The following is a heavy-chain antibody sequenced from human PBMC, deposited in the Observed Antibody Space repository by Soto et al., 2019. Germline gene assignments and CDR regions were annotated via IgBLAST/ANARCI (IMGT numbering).Heavy chain of an antibody. CDR3: TSGIDTASSGYFDL. J-gene: IGHJ2*01. V-gene: IGHV1-46*03. CDR2: INPSGGST. CDR1: GYTFTTYF. D-gene: IGHD2-21*02. Sequence: QVQLVQSGAEVKKPGASVKVSCKASGYTFTTYFIHWVRQAPGQGLEWMGLINPSGGSTSYAQKFRGRVTMTRDTSTSTVYMQLSGLSSEDTAVYYCTSGIDTASSGYFDLWGRGTLVTVSS.